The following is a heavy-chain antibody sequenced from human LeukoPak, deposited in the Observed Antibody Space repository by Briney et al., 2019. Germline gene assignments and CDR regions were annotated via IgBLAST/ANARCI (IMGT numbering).Heavy chain of an antibody. CDR2: MNPNSGNT. Sequence: ASVKVSCTASGYTFTSYDITWVRQATGPGLESMGWMNPNSGNTGYAQKFQCRVTMTRNTSISTAYMELSSLRSEDTAVYYCARHFQNDYLDYWGQGTLVTVSS. J-gene: IGHJ4*02. V-gene: IGHV1-8*01. CDR3: ARHFQNDYLDY. D-gene: IGHD4/OR15-4a*01. CDR1: GYTFTSYD.